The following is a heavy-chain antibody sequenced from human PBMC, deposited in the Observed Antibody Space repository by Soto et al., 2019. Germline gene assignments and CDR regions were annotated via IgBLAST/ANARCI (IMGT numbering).Heavy chain of an antibody. Sequence: QVQLVESGGGVVQPGRSLRLSCAASGFTFSSYGMHWVRQAPGKGLEWVAVISYDGSNKYYADSVKGRFTISRDNSKNTLYLQMNSLRAEDTAVYYCAKDRNYDSRPPPYYFDYWGQGTLVTVSS. CDR1: GFTFSSYG. CDR3: AKDRNYDSRPPPYYFDY. V-gene: IGHV3-30*18. J-gene: IGHJ4*02. D-gene: IGHD3-3*01. CDR2: ISYDGSNK.